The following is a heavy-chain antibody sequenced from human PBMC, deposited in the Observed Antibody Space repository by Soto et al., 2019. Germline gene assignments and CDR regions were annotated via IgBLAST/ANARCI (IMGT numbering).Heavy chain of an antibody. V-gene: IGHV1-69*01. CDR1: GGTFSSYA. CDR2: LIPIFGTA. Sequence: QVQLVQSGAEVKKPGSSVKVSCKASGGTFSSYAISWVRQAPGQGLEWMGGLIPIFGTANYAQKFQGRVTITADESTSTAYMELSSLRSEDTVVYYCARDPGYSSSWTPDHDDYWGQGTLVTVSS. CDR3: ARDPGYSSSWTPDHDDY. J-gene: IGHJ4*02. D-gene: IGHD6-13*01.